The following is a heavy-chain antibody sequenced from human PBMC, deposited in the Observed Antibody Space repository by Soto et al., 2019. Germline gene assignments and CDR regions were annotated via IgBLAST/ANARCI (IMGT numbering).Heavy chain of an antibody. CDR3: ARDASGRPATY. Sequence: SETLSLTCTVSGDSIRNYYWIWIRQPPGRGLEWIGFFYNSGTTNYNPSLKSRVTISGDTSKNQFFLSLMSVTAADTAVYYCARDASGRPATYWGQGILVTVSS. J-gene: IGHJ4*02. V-gene: IGHV4-59*01. CDR1: GDSIRNYY. D-gene: IGHD3-10*01. CDR2: FYNSGTT.